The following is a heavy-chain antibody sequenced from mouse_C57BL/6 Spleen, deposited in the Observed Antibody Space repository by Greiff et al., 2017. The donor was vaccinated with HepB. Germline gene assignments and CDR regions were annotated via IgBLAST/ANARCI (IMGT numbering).Heavy chain of an antibody. D-gene: IGHD2-2*01. V-gene: IGHV1-81*01. CDR2: IYPRSGNT. Sequence: QVQLQQSGAELARPGASVKLSCKASGYTFTSYGISWVKQRTGQGLEWIGEIYPRSGNTYYNEKFKGKATLTADKSSSTAYMELRSLTSEDSAVYFYSRSGMVTRFAYWGQGTLVTVSA. CDR3: SRSGMVTRFAY. J-gene: IGHJ3*01. CDR1: GYTFTSYG.